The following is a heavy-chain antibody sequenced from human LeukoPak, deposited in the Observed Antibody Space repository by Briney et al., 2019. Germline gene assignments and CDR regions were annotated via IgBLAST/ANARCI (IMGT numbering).Heavy chain of an antibody. V-gene: IGHV4-34*01. CDR3: ARAPYSSSSLFDY. CDR1: GGSFSGYY. J-gene: IGHJ4*02. Sequence: SETLSLTCAVYGGSFSGYYWSWIRQPPGKGLEWIGEINHSGSTNYNPSLKSRVTISVDTSKNQFSLKLSSVTAADTAVYYCARAPYSSSSLFDYWGQGTLVTVSS. CDR2: INHSGST. D-gene: IGHD6-6*01.